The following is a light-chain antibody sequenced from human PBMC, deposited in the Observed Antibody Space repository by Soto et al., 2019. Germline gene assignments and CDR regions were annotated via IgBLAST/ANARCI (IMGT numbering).Light chain of an antibody. CDR2: GAS. V-gene: IGKV3-20*01. CDR1: QSISCSY. J-gene: IGKJ2*01. Sequence: EIVLTQSPGTLSLSPGERVTLSCRASQSISCSYLAWYQQKPGQAPRLLIYGASSRATGIPDRFSGSGSGTDFTLTISRLEPEDFAVYYCQQYDSSPYTFGQGTKLEIK. CDR3: QQYDSSPYT.